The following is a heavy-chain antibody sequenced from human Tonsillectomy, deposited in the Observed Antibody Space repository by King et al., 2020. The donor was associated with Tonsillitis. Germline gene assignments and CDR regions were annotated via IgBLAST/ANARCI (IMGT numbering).Heavy chain of an antibody. Sequence: QLQESGPGLVKPSETLSLTCTVSGGSFSFSNNYWGWIRQPPGKGLEWIGSIYYSGSTYYNPSLKSRVTISVDTSKNQFSRKMRSVTAADTAVYYCAKPSIAVAGRGWFDPWGQGTLVTGSS. J-gene: IGHJ5*02. CDR3: AKPSIAVAGRGWFDP. V-gene: IGHV4-39*01. CDR2: IYYSGST. D-gene: IGHD6-19*01. CDR1: GGSFSFSNNY.